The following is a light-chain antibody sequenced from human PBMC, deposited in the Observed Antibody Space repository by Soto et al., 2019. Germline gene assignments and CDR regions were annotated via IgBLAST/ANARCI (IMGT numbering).Light chain of an antibody. CDR3: QQYGTSPGT. Sequence: EMVLTQSPGTLSLSPGDRATLSRRASQSVRSNFFAWYQQKPGQAPKLLISGASSRATGIPDRFSGSGSGTDFTLTISRLQPEDFALYSCQQYGTSPGTFGQGTKLEIK. V-gene: IGKV3-20*01. CDR1: QSVRSNF. CDR2: GAS. J-gene: IGKJ2*02.